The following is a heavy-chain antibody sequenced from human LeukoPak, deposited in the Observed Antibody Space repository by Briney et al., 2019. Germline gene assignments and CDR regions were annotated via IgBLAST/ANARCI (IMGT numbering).Heavy chain of an antibody. CDR2: IKQDGSEK. D-gene: IGHD3-22*01. CDR1: GFTFSSYW. CDR3: ARDGDYYDSSGYDP. Sequence: GGCLRLSCAASGFTFSSYWMSWVRQAPGKGLEWVANIKQDGSEKYYVDSVKGRFTISRDNAKNSLYLQMNSLRAEDTAVYYCARDGDYYDSSGYDPWGQGTLVTVSS. J-gene: IGHJ5*02. V-gene: IGHV3-7*01.